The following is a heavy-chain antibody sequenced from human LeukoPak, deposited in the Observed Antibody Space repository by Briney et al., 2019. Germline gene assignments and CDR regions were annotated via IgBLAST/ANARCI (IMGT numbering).Heavy chain of an antibody. J-gene: IGHJ4*02. D-gene: IGHD5-18*01. CDR3: ARAPGGYSYGYYFDY. V-gene: IGHV3-48*01. CDR2: ISSSSSTI. Sequence: GGSLRLSCAASGFTFSSYSMNWVRQAPGKGLEWVSYISSSSSTIYYADSVKGRFTISRDNSKNTLYLQMNSLRAEDTAVYYCARAPGGYSYGYYFDYWGQGTLVTVSS. CDR1: GFTFSSYS.